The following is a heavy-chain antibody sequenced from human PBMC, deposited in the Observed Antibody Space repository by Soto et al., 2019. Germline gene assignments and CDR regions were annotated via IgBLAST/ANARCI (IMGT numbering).Heavy chain of an antibody. J-gene: IGHJ4*02. Sequence: EVQLLESGGGLVQPEGSLRLSCAASGFTFTTYAMTWVRQAPGKGLEWVSAISGSGGTTYYADSVKGRFTISRDNSKNTVYLQMNSLRAEDTAVYYCAKGIVGASFDSWGQGTLVTVSS. CDR3: AKGIVGASFDS. CDR1: GFTFTTYA. CDR2: ISGSGGTT. V-gene: IGHV3-23*01. D-gene: IGHD1-26*01.